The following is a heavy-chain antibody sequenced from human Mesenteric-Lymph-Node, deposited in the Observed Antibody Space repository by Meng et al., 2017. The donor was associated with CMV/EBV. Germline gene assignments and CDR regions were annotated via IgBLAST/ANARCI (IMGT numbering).Heavy chain of an antibody. CDR3: AVAPEADALGYYGMDV. CDR1: GGSIRGYY. V-gene: IGHV4-59*01. CDR2: MFHSGST. Sequence: SETLSLTCSVSGGSIRGYYWSWIRQSPGKGLEWIGYMFHSGSTNYNPSLKSRVTISVDTSKNQFSLKLTSVTAADTAVYYCAVAPEADALGYYGMDVWGQETTVTVSS. J-gene: IGHJ6*02. D-gene: IGHD3-16*01.